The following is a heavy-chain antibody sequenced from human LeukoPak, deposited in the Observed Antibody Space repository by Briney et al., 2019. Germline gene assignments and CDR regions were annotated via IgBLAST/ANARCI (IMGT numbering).Heavy chain of an antibody. CDR1: GFTFSSYS. J-gene: IGHJ4*02. CDR2: ISSSSSYI. Sequence: GGSLRLSCAASGFTFSSYSMNRVRQAPGKGLEWVSSISSSSSYIYYADSVKGRFTISRDNAKNSLYLQMNSLRAEDTAVYYCAREGPAVAFDYWGQGTLVTVSS. V-gene: IGHV3-21*01. CDR3: AREGPAVAFDY. D-gene: IGHD6-19*01.